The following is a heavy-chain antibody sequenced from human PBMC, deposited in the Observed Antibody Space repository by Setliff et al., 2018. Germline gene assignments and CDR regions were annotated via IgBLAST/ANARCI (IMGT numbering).Heavy chain of an antibody. CDR3: RYWSGYYNNDY. CDR1: GGSVSSTSHY. V-gene: IGHV4-39*07. Sequence: SETLSLTCNVSGGSVSSTSHYWGWIRQPPGEGMEWIGSVYYSGYTYYNPSLQSRVTISVDMSKNQFSLKLYSVTAADTAVYYCRYWSGYYNNDYWGQGTLVTVSS. D-gene: IGHD3-3*01. J-gene: IGHJ4*02. CDR2: VYYSGYT.